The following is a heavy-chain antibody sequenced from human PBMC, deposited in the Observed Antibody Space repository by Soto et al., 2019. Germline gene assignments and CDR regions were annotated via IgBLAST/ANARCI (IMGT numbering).Heavy chain of an antibody. V-gene: IGHV1-3*05. J-gene: IGHJ4*02. CDR3: ASSGSYWGIDY. CDR1: GYTFTSYA. Sequence: QVQLVQSGAEEKKPVASVKVSCKASGYTFTSYAMHWVRQAPGQRLEWMGWINAGNGNTKYSQKFQGRVTITRDTSASTAYMELSSLRSEDTAVYYCASSGSYWGIDYWGQGTLVTVSS. D-gene: IGHD1-26*01. CDR2: INAGNGNT.